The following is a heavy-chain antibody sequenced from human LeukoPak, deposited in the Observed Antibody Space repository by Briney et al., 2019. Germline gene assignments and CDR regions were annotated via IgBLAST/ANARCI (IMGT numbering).Heavy chain of an antibody. D-gene: IGHD3-10*01. Sequence: GGSLRLSCAASGFTFDDYAMHWVRQAPGKGLEWVSGISWNSGSIGYADSVKGRFTISRDNAKNSLYLQMNSLRAEDTALYYCAKAPGSEKYYFDYWGQGTLVTVPS. J-gene: IGHJ4*02. V-gene: IGHV3-9*01. CDR3: AKAPGSEKYYFDY. CDR2: ISWNSGSI. CDR1: GFTFDDYA.